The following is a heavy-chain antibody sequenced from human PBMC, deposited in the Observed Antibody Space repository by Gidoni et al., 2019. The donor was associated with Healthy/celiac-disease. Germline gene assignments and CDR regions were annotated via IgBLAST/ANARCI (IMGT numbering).Heavy chain of an antibody. CDR1: GGSFSGYY. CDR2: INHSGST. Sequence: QVQLQQWGAGLLKPSETLSLTCAVYGGSFSGYYWSWIRQPPGKGLEWIGEINHSGSTNYNPSLKSRVTISVDTSKNQFSLKLSSVTAADTAVYYCARGGDYDILTGYYKFAFDIWGQGTMVTVSS. CDR3: ARGGDYDILTGYYKFAFDI. V-gene: IGHV4-34*01. D-gene: IGHD3-9*01. J-gene: IGHJ3*02.